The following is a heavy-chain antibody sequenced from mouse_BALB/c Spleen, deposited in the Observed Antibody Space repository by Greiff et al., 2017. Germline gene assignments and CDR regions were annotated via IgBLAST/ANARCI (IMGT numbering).Heavy chain of an antibody. V-gene: IGHV5-17*02. Sequence: EVQVVESGGGLVQPGGSRKLSCAASGFTFSSFGMHWVRQAPEKGLEWVAYISSGSSTIYYADTVKGRFTISRDNPKNTLFLQMTSLRSEDTAMYYCARGRYYAMDYWGQGTSVTVSS. J-gene: IGHJ4*01. CDR2: ISSGSSTI. CDR3: ARGRYYAMDY. CDR1: GFTFSSFG.